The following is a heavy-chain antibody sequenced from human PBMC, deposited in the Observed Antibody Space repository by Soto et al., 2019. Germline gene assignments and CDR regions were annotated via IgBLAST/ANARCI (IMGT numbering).Heavy chain of an antibody. CDR3: ASSNIAAAGFYYYGMDV. V-gene: IGHV1-2*04. CDR2: INPNSGGT. J-gene: IGHJ6*02. Sequence: GASVKVSCKASGYTFTGYYMHWVRQAPGQGLEWMGWINPNSGGTNYAQKFQGWVTMTRDTSISTAYMELSRLRSDDTAVYYCASSNIAAAGFYYYGMDVWGRGTTVTVSS. CDR1: GYTFTGYY. D-gene: IGHD6-13*01.